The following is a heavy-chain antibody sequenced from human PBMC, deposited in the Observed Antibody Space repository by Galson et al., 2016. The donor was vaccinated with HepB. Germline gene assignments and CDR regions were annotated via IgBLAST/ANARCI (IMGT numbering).Heavy chain of an antibody. V-gene: IGHV3-23*01. CDR2: IIGGGGST. J-gene: IGHJ5*02. Sequence: SLRLSCASSGFTFSSYAMSWVRQAPGKGLEWVSTIIGGGGSTYYTDSVKGRFTISRDNSKNTLYLQVSSLRAEDTAVYYCARAGFREAFDPWGQGTLVTVSS. D-gene: IGHD3-10*01. CDR1: GFTFSSYA. CDR3: ARAGFREAFDP.